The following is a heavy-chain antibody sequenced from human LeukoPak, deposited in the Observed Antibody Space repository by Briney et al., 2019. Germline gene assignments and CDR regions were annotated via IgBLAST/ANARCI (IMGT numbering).Heavy chain of an antibody. CDR3: TRAPTGYTSSWGCFDP. CDR1: GGSISNYY. Sequence: SETLSLTCTVSGGSISNYYWSWIRQPPGKGLEWIGYIFYTGSTNYNPSPKSRVTISLDTSKNQFSLKLSSVTAADTAVYFCTRAPTGYTSSWGCFDPWGQGTLVTVSS. V-gene: IGHV4-59*01. J-gene: IGHJ5*02. D-gene: IGHD6-13*01. CDR2: IFYTGST.